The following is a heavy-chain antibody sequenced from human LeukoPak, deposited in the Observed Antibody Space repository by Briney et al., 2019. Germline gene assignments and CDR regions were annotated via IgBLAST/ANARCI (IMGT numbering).Heavy chain of an antibody. CDR3: AKDTRVSSGKRGSDY. CDR2: ISGSGGST. Sequence: PGGSLRLSCAASGFTFSSYAMSWVRQAPGKGLEWVSAISGSGGSTYYADSVKGRFTISRDNSKNTLYLQMNGLRAEDTAVYYCAKDTRVSSGKRGSDYWGQGTLVTVSS. CDR1: GFTFSSYA. D-gene: IGHD3-22*01. V-gene: IGHV3-23*01. J-gene: IGHJ4*02.